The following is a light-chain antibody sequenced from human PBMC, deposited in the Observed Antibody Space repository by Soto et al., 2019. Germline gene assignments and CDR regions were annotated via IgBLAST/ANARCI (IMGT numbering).Light chain of an antibody. CDR1: QSISSW. Sequence: DIQMTQSPSTLSASVGDRVTITCRASQSISSWLAWYQQKPGKAPKLLIYDASSLESGVPSRFSGSGSGTEFTLTISRLQPDDFATYYCQKYNSYYTFGQGTKLEIK. CDR2: DAS. V-gene: IGKV1-5*01. J-gene: IGKJ2*01. CDR3: QKYNSYYT.